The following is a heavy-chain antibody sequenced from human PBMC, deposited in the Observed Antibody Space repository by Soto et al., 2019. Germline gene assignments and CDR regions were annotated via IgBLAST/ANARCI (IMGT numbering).Heavy chain of an antibody. CDR1: GYSFTSNW. V-gene: IGHV5-51*01. J-gene: IGHJ4*02. D-gene: IGHD6-19*01. CDR2: IYPRDSDT. CDR3: ATVRAVAVPRLFYFDY. Sequence: GESLKISCKGSGYSFTSNWIGWVRQMPGKGLEWMGIIYPRDSDTKYSPSFQGQVTISVDKSISTTYLQWSSLEASDTAMYYCATVRAVAVPRLFYFDYCGPGTLVTVSS.